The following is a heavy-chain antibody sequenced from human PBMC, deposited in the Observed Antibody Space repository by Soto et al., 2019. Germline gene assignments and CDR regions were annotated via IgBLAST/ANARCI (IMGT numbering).Heavy chain of an antibody. J-gene: IGHJ5*02. CDR2: INPNSGGT. CDR1: GYTFTGYY. D-gene: IGHD2-2*01. Sequence: ASVKVSCKASGYTFTGYYMHWVRQAPGQGLEWMGWINPNSGGTNYAQKFQGWVTMTRDTSISTAYMELSRLRSDYTAVYYCARDGGFYCRSTSCQIGGWFDPWGQGTLVTVSS. CDR3: ARDGGFYCRSTSCQIGGWFDP. V-gene: IGHV1-2*04.